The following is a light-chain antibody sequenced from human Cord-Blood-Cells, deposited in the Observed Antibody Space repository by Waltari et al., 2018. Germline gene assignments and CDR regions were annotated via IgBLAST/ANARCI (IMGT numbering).Light chain of an antibody. CDR3: QQYYSTIFT. V-gene: IGKV4-1*01. Sequence: DIVMTQSPDSLAVSLGERATINCKSRQSVLYSSNNKNYLAWYQQKPGQPPKLLIYWASTRESGVPDRFSGSGSGTDFTLTISSLQAEDVAVYYCQQYYSTIFTFGPGTKVDI. CDR1: QSVLYSSNNKNY. CDR2: WAS. J-gene: IGKJ3*01.